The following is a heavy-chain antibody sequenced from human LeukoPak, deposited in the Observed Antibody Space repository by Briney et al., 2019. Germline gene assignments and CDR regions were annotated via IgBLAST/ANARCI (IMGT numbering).Heavy chain of an antibody. V-gene: IGHV4-38-2*02. CDR2: IYHGGST. J-gene: IGHJ4*02. D-gene: IGHD2-2*01. CDR3: SRHLGHLSSMSWVDS. CDR1: GYSISSGYS. Sequence: SETLSLTCTASGYSISSGYSWGWIRQTPGEGLEWIASIYHGGSTYYHPSLKSRVTISVDTSKNQFSLKLNSVTAADTAVYYCSRHLGHLSSMSWVDSWGQGTLVTVSS.